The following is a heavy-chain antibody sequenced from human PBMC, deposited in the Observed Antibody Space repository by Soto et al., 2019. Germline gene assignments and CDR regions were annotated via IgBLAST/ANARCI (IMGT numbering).Heavy chain of an antibody. CDR2: IFWDDDK. CDR3: AHRAYGSGHYDS. V-gene: IGHV2-5*02. CDR1: GFSLSTSGMG. J-gene: IGHJ4*02. Sequence: QITLKESGPTLVKPTQTLTLTCTFSGFSLSTSGMGVGWIRQPPGKALEWLALIFWDDDKRYSPSLKSRLTTTKDTSKNQVVLTITNMDPVDTAIYYCAHRAYGSGHYDSWGQGTLVTVSS. D-gene: IGHD3-10*01.